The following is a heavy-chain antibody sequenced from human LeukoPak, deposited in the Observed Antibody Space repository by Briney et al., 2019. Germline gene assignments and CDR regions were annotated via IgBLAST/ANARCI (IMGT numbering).Heavy chain of an antibody. CDR1: GYTLTELS. V-gene: IGHV1-24*01. D-gene: IGHD3-3*01. CDR3: ATSLRFLEWLLTRENYYYMDV. Sequence: ASVKVSCKVSGYTLTELSMHWVRQAPGKGLEWMGGFDPEDGETIYAQKFQGRVTMTEDTSTDTAYMELSSLRSEDTAVYYCATSLRFLEWLLTRENYYYMDVWGKGTTVTVSS. J-gene: IGHJ6*03. CDR2: FDPEDGET.